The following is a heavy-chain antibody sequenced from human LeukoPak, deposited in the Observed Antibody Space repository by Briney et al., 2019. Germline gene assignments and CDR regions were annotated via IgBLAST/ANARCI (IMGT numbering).Heavy chain of an antibody. Sequence: SVKVSCKASGGTFSSYAISWVRQAPGQGLEWMGGIIPIFGTANYAQKFQGRVTITADESTSTAYMELSSLRSEDTAVYYCARDPLRGGGFDYWAREPWSPSPQ. CDR1: GGTFSSYA. V-gene: IGHV1-69*13. J-gene: IGHJ4*02. D-gene: IGHD3-16*01. CDR3: ARDPLRGGGFDY. CDR2: IIPIFGTA.